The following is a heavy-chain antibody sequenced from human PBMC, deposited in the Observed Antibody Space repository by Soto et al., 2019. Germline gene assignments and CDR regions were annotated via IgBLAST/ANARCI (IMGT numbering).Heavy chain of an antibody. CDR2: ISAHNGNK. Sequence: QVQLVQSGAEVKKPGASVKVSCKASGYTFTSYGITWVRQAPGQGLEWMGWISAHNGNKKYAQKFQGRVTMTTDTSTRTAYMDLRSLRSADTAVYYCARTGTAMPTRENYWGQGTLVTVSA. CDR1: GYTFTSYG. CDR3: ARTGTAMPTRENY. V-gene: IGHV1-18*01. D-gene: IGHD5-18*01. J-gene: IGHJ4*02.